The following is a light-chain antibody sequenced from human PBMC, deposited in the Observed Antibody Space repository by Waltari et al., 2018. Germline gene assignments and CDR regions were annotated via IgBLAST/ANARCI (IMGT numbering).Light chain of an antibody. J-gene: IGLJ2*01. CDR3: AAWDDSLSGL. CDR2: RNN. V-gene: IGLV1-47*01. Sequence: QSVLTQPPSASGTPGQRVTISCSGSSSNIGSNYVYWYQQLPGTAPQLLIYRNNQRPAGVPDRFSGSKAGTSASLAISGLRSEDEADYYCAAWDDSLSGLFGGGTKLTVL. CDR1: SSNIGSNY.